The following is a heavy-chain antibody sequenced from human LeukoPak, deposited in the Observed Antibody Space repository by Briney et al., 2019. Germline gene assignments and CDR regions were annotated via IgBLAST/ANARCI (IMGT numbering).Heavy chain of an antibody. D-gene: IGHD1-20*01. Sequence: GGSLRLSCAASGFTFSSYSMNWVRQAPGKGLEWVSSISSSSSYIYYADSVKGRFTISRDNAKNSLYLQMSSLRAEDTAVYYCASGYNWNQCYFDYWGQGTLVTVSS. V-gene: IGHV3-21*01. J-gene: IGHJ4*02. CDR2: ISSSSSYI. CDR3: ASGYNWNQCYFDY. CDR1: GFTFSSYS.